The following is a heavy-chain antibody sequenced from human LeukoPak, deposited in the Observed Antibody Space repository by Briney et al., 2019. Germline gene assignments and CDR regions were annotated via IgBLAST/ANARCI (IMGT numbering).Heavy chain of an antibody. Sequence: SETVSLTCAVYGGSFSGYYWSWIRQPPGKGPEWIGEINHSGSTNYNPSLKRRVTISVDTSKNQFSLKLSSVTAADTAVYYCASPGWLRYPLGYWGQGTLVTVSS. CDR2: INHSGST. CDR3: ASPGWLRYPLGY. J-gene: IGHJ4*02. V-gene: IGHV4-34*01. D-gene: IGHD5-12*01. CDR1: GGSFSGYY.